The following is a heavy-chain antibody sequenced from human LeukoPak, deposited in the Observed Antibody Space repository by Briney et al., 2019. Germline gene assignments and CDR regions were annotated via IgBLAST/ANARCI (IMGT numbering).Heavy chain of an antibody. J-gene: IGHJ4*02. V-gene: IGHV3-48*02. CDR2: ISSSSSTI. CDR3: ARGGRIAAAGTGYFDY. CDR1: GFTFSRYS. Sequence: GWSLRLSCAASGFTFSRYSMNWVRQAPGKGREWVSYISSSSSTIYYADSVKGRFTISRDNAKNSLYLQMNSLRDEDTAVYYCARGGRIAAAGTGYFDYWAREPWSPSPQ. D-gene: IGHD6-13*01.